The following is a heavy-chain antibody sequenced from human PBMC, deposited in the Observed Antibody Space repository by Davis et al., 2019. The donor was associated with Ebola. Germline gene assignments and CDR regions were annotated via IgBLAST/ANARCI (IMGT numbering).Heavy chain of an antibody. V-gene: IGHV3-66*04. CDR2: IYTACTTRCT. J-gene: IGHJ4*02. CDR3: ARHYSTVWYHYDYFDY. Sequence: GESLKISCAASGFSVTSTYVSWVRQAPGKGLEWVSVIYTACTTRCTDYADSVKGRFIVSRDNSKNTVFLEMNSLRAEDTAVYYCARHYSTVWYHYDYFDYWGQGVLVTVSS. CDR1: GFSVTSTY. D-gene: IGHD6-19*01.